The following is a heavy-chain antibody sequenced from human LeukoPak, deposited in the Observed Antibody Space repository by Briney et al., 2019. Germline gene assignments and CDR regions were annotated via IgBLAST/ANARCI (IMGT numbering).Heavy chain of an antibody. Sequence: GGSLRLSCAASGFTFSRYGMHWVREAPGKGLEWVALIRYDGSNKYYADSVKGRFTISRDNSKNTLYLQMNSLRAEDTAVYYCAKEVLVGAPNWFDPWGQGTLATVPS. D-gene: IGHD1-26*01. J-gene: IGHJ5*02. CDR1: GFTFSRYG. CDR3: AKEVLVGAPNWFDP. CDR2: IRYDGSNK. V-gene: IGHV3-30*02.